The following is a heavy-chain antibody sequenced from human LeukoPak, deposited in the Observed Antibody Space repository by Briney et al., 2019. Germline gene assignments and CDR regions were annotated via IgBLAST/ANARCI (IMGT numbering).Heavy chain of an antibody. V-gene: IGHV4-39*01. CDR3: ALTRTATTEFDP. J-gene: IGHJ5*02. CDR2: IYYSGST. D-gene: IGHD4-4*01. Sequence: SETLSLTCTVSGGSISSSSYYWGWLRQPPGKGLEWIGSIYYSGSTYYNPSLKSRVTISVDTSKNQFSLKLSSVSAADTAVYYCALTRTATTEFDPWGQGTLVTVSS. CDR1: GGSISSSSYY.